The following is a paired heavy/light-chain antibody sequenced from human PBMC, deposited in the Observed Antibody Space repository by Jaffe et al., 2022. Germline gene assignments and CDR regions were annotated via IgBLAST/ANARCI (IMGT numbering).Light chain of an antibody. V-gene: IGLV2-14*01. J-gene: IGLJ1*01. Sequence: QSALTQPASVSGSPGQSITISCTGTSSDVGGYNYVSWYQQRPGKAPKLMIYGVGDRPSGVSNRFSGSKSGNTASLTISGLQAEDEADYYCCSYTSSRTYVVGTGTRVTVL. CDR3: CSYTSSRTYV. CDR2: GVG. CDR1: SSDVGGYNY.
Heavy chain of an antibody. V-gene: IGHV3-49*04. Sequence: ELQMVESGGGLVQPGRSLTLSCTGSGFTFGDYNINWVRQAPGKGLEWVGFIRSKANGGTTEFAASVKGRFTISRDDSKSIAYLQMNSLETEDTALYYCTRLISWFDCWGQGTLVTVSS. J-gene: IGHJ5*01. D-gene: IGHD3-10*01. CDR3: TRLISWFDC. CDR1: GFTFGDYN. CDR2: IRSKANGGTT.